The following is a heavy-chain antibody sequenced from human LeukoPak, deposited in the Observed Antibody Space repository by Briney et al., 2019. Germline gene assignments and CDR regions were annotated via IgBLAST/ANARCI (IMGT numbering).Heavy chain of an antibody. CDR2: ISGSGYST. CDR1: GFTFSSYA. V-gene: IGHV3-23*01. D-gene: IGHD3-16*01. J-gene: IGHJ4*02. CDR3: AKDGVRNYFEY. Sequence: PGGSLRLSCAASGFTFSSYAMSWVRQALGKGLEWVSAISGSGYSTYYADSVKGRFTISRDNSKTTLYLQMNSLRAEDTAVYYCAKDGVRNYFEYWGQGTLVTVSS.